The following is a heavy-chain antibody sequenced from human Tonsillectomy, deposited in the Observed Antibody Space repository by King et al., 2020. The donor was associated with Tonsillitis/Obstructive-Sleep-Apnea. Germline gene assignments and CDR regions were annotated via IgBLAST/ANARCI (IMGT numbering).Heavy chain of an antibody. CDR1: RFTFSSYA. V-gene: IGHV3-30*01. D-gene: IGHD2-15*01. CDR3: AREDGYCSGGSCYSKAFDI. CDR2: ISYDGGNK. Sequence: VQLVESGGGVVQPGRSLRLSCAASRFTFSSYAMHWVRQVPGKGLEWVAVISYDGGNKYYADSVKGRFTISRDNSKKTLYLQMNSLRAEDTAVYYCAREDGYCSGGSCYSKAFDIWGQGTMVTVSS. J-gene: IGHJ3*02.